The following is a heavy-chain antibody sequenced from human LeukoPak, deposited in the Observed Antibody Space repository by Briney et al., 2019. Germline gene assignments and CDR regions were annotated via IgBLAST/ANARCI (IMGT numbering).Heavy chain of an antibody. CDR3: ARAGSGWYDFDY. Sequence: GGSLRLSCAASGFTFSSYDMHGVRQATGKGLEGVSAIGTAGDTYYPGSVKGRFTISKENAKNSLYLQMNSLRAGDTAVYYCARAGSGWYDFDYWGQGTLVTVSS. CDR1: GFTFSSYD. V-gene: IGHV3-13*01. D-gene: IGHD6-19*01. CDR2: IGTAGDT. J-gene: IGHJ4*02.